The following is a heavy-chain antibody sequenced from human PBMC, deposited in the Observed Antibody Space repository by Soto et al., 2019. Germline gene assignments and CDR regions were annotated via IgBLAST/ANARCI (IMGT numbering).Heavy chain of an antibody. V-gene: IGHV3-23*01. J-gene: IGHJ3*02. CDR3: AKDKSGTTAFDI. CDR1: GFTFSTYA. Sequence: LRLSCADSGFTFSTYALSWVRQAPGKGLEWVSAINERGGSTYYADSVKGRFTISRDNSKNTLYLQMKSLRAEDTALYYCAKDKSGTTAFDIWGQGTMVTVSS. D-gene: IGHD1-1*01. CDR2: INERGGST.